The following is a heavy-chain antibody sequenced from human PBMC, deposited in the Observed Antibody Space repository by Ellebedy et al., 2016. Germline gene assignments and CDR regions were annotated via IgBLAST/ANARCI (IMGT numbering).Heavy chain of an antibody. CDR3: ARSHDYVEGWFDP. V-gene: IGHV1-69*13. D-gene: IGHD4-17*01. CDR2: IIPIFGTA. J-gene: IGHJ5*02. Sequence: ASVKVSCKASGGTFSSYAISWVRQAPGQGLEWMGGIIPIFGTANYAQKFQGRVTITADESTSTAYMELSSLRSEDTAVYYCARSHDYVEGWFDPWGQGTLVTVSS. CDR1: GGTFSSYA.